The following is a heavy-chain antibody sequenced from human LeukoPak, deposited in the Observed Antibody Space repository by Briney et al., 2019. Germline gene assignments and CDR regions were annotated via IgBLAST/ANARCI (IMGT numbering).Heavy chain of an antibody. CDR2: MNPNSGNT. CDR3: ARVGAVAGRGYNWFDP. D-gene: IGHD6-19*01. V-gene: IGHV1-8*01. J-gene: IGHJ5*02. Sequence: GASVKVSCKASGYTFTSYDINWVRQATGQGLEWMGWMNPNSGNTGYAQKFQGRVTMTRNTSISTAYMELSSLRSEDTAVYYCARVGAVAGRGYNWFDPWGQGTLVTVSS. CDR1: GYTFTSYD.